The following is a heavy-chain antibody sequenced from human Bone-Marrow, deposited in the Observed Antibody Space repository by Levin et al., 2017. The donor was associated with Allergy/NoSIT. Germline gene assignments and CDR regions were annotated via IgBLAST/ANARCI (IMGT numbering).Heavy chain of an antibody. V-gene: IGHV3-33*01. D-gene: IGHD2-15*01. CDR2: IWYDGSNK. Sequence: SCAASGFTFSSYGMHWVRQAPGKGLEWVAVIWYDGSNKYYADSVKGRFTISRDNSKNTLYLQMNSLRAEDTAVYYCARDAWGQGGGWFDYWGQGTLVTVSS. J-gene: IGHJ4*02. CDR1: GFTFSSYG. CDR3: ARDAWGQGGGWFDY.